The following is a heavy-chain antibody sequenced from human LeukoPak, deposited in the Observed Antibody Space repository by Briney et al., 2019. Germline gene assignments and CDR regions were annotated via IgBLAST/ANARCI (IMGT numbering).Heavy chain of an antibody. CDR3: ARGKGLLWFGELFGQYNWFDP. Sequence: PSETLSLTGTVSIGSLNTYFWTWVRQPAGKGLEWIGRVSDTGRAYYNPSLESRVTISLDTSKNQFSLKVTSVTAADTAVYYCARGKGLLWFGELFGQYNWFDPWGQGTRVTVSS. J-gene: IGHJ5*02. V-gene: IGHV4-4*07. D-gene: IGHD3-10*01. CDR1: IGSLNTYF. CDR2: VSDTGRA.